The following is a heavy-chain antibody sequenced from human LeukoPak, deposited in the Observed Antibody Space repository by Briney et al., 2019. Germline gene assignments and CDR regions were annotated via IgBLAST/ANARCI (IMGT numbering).Heavy chain of an antibody. CDR3: ARDGAAQNFFDY. D-gene: IGHD6-13*01. J-gene: IGHJ4*02. CDR2: INTNTGNP. V-gene: IGHV7-4-1*02. Sequence: ASVTLSFKASGYTFTSYAKNWVRQAPGQGLEWMGWINTNTGNPTYSQAYSGRVGFFLDNSVSTAYLQISSLKAEDTAVYYCARDGAAQNFFDYWGQGSLVTV. CDR1: GYTFTSYA.